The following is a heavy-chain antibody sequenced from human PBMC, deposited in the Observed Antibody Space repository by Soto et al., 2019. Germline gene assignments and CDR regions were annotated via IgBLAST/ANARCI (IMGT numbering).Heavy chain of an antibody. CDR3: AREWKYSSSSSHYYGMDV. CDR1: GFTFSSYW. J-gene: IGHJ6*02. D-gene: IGHD6-6*01. CDR2: IKQDGSEK. Sequence: GGSLRLSCAASGFTFSSYWMSWVRQAPGKGLEWVANIKQDGSEKYYVDSVKGRFTISRDNAKNSLYLQMNSLRAEDTAVYYCAREWKYSSSSSHYYGMDVWGQGTTVTVSS. V-gene: IGHV3-7*05.